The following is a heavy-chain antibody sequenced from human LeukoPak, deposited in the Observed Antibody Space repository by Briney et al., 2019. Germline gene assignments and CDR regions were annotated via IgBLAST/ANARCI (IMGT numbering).Heavy chain of an antibody. Sequence: GASVKVSCKASGYTFTSYGISWVRQAPGQGLEWMGWISAYNGNTNYAQKLQGRVTMTTDTSTSTAYMELRSLRSDDTAVYYCARIPPHSSSLRGFDPWGQGTLVTVSS. CDR3: ARIPPHSSSLRGFDP. CDR1: GYTFTSYG. V-gene: IGHV1-18*01. CDR2: ISAYNGNT. J-gene: IGHJ5*02. D-gene: IGHD6-13*01.